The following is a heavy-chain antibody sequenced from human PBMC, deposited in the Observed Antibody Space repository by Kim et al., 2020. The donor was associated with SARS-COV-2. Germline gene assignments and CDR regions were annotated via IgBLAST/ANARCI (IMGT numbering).Heavy chain of an antibody. D-gene: IGHD3-10*01. J-gene: IGHJ6*02. Sequence: GGSLRLSCAASGFTFSSYWMHWVRQAPGKGLVWVSRINSDGSSTSYADSVKGRFTISRDNAKNTLYLQMNSLRAEDTAVYYCARDLGYGSGSYYRYYYGMDVWGQGTTVTVSS. CDR1: GFTFSSYW. V-gene: IGHV3-74*01. CDR2: INSDGSST. CDR3: ARDLGYGSGSYYRYYYGMDV.